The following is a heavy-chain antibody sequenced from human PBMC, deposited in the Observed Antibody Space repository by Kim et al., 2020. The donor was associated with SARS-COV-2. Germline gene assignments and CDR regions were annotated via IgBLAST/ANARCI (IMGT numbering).Heavy chain of an antibody. CDR2: IYYSGST. CDR3: AIHPIVVPAAHPIKPNAWGWFDP. D-gene: IGHD2-2*01. J-gene: IGHJ5*02. V-gene: IGHV4-39*01. Sequence: SETLSLTCTVSGGSISSSSYYWGWIRQPPGKGLEWIGSIYYSGSTYYNPSLKSRVTISVDTSKNQFSLKLSSVTAADTAVYYCAIHPIVVPAAHPIKPNAWGWFDPWGQGTLVTVSS. CDR1: GGSISSSSYY.